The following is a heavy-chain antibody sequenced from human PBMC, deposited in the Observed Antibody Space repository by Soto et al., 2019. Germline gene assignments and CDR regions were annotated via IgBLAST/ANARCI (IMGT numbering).Heavy chain of an antibody. CDR2: IWSDGSNK. V-gene: IGHV3-33*01. J-gene: IGHJ4*02. D-gene: IGHD3-22*01. CDR1: GFTFSSYC. CDR3: ARYYYDSSGYYPL. Sequence: GGSLILSCAASGFTFSSYCRHWVRQAPGKGLEWVAVIWSDGSNKYYADSVKGRFTISRDNSKNTLYLQMNSLRAEDTAVYYCARYYYDSSGYYPLWGQGTLVTVSS.